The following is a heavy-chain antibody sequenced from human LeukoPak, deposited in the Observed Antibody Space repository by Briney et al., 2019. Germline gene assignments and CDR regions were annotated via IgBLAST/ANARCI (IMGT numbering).Heavy chain of an antibody. J-gene: IGHJ4*02. CDR3: AKRGVVIRVILVGFHKEAYYFDS. D-gene: IGHD3-10*01. CDR1: GITLSNYG. CDR2: ISGSGGST. V-gene: IGHV3-23*01. Sequence: GGSLRLSCAVSGITLSNYGMSWVRQAPGKGLEWVAGISGSGGSTNYADSVKGRFTISRDSAKNTLYLQMNRLRAGDTAVYFCAKRGVVIRVILVGFHKEAYYFDSWGQGALVTVSS.